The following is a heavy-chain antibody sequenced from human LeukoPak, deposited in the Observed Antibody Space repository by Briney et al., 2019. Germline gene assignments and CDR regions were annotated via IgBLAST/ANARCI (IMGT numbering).Heavy chain of an antibody. D-gene: IGHD6-19*01. CDR3: ARDRAVAGVDY. V-gene: IGHV4-59*01. CDR1: GGSISSYY. CDR2: IYYSGST. Sequence: SETLSLTCTVSGGSISSYYWSWIRQPPGKGLEGIGYIYYSGSTNYNPSLKSRVTISVDTSKNQFSLKLSSVTAADTAVYYCARDRAVAGVDYWGQGTLVTVSS. J-gene: IGHJ4*02.